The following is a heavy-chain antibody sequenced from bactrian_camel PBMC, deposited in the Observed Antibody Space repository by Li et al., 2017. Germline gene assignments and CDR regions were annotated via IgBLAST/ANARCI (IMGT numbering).Heavy chain of an antibody. Sequence: HVQLVESGGGAVQTGGSLRLTCTAVGLTFEGGNQGWYRETPGNEFELVSSIAPDGSRWYADSVQGRFTISQDSYKNTLWLQMNNLKPEDTAMYYCAARQNYCPWSLNLTPYDYWGQGTQVTVS. CDR2: IAPDGSR. CDR3: AARQNYCPWSLNLTPYDY. D-gene: IGHD1*01. CDR1: GLTFEGGN. V-gene: IGHV3S55*01. J-gene: IGHJ4*01.